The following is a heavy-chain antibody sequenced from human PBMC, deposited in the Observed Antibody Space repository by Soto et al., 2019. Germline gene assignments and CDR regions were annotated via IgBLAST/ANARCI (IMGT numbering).Heavy chain of an antibody. J-gene: IGHJ4*02. V-gene: IGHV1-18*01. CDR1: GYTFTSYG. CDR2: ISAYNGNT. CDR3: ARAEDDILTGYYPYY. D-gene: IGHD3-9*01. Sequence: ASVKVSCKASGYTFTSYGISWVRQAPGQGLEWMGWISAYNGNTNYAQKLQGRVTMTTDTSTSTAYMELRSLRSDDTAVYYCARAEDDILTGYYPYYWGQGTLVTVSS.